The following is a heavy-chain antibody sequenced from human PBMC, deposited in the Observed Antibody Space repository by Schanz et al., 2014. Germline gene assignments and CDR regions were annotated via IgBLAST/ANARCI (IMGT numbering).Heavy chain of an antibody. CDR2: MYSGGDT. CDR1: GFNVRSNY. J-gene: IGHJ4*02. V-gene: IGHV3-66*01. Sequence: EVQLVESGGGLVQPGGSLRLSCAVSGFNVRSNYMSWVRQAPGRGLEWVSVMYSGGDTYYADSVRGRFTISRDNSKNTLYLQMNSLRGDDTAIYYCVKGGTNTLDSWGQGTLVTVSS. CDR3: VKGGTNTLDS.